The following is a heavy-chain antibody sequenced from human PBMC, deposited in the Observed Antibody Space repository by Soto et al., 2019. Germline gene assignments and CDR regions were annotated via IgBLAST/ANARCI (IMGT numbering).Heavy chain of an antibody. Sequence: PSETLSLTCTVSGGSISSGGYYWSWIRQHPGKGLEWIGYIYYSGSTYYNPSLKSRVTISVDTSKNQFSLKLSSVTAADTAVYYCARGVLVVVAATGNWFDPWGQGTLVTVSS. D-gene: IGHD2-15*01. CDR2: IYYSGST. CDR3: ARGVLVVVAATGNWFDP. J-gene: IGHJ5*02. CDR1: GGSISSGGYY. V-gene: IGHV4-31*03.